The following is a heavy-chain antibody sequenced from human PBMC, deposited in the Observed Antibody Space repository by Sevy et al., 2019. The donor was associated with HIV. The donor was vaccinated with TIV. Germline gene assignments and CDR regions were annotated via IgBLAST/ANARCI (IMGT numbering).Heavy chain of an antibody. CDR2: ISYDGSDK. Sequence: GETLKISCAASGLTFSSYAMQWVRQAPGKGLEWVAVISYDGSDKYFADSVKGRFTISRDNSKNTLFLQMNSLRTEDTAVYYCARGPGVVAVAALNWFDPWGQGTLVTVSS. D-gene: IGHD2-15*01. J-gene: IGHJ5*02. CDR1: GLTFSSYA. CDR3: ARGPGVVAVAALNWFDP. V-gene: IGHV3-30*04.